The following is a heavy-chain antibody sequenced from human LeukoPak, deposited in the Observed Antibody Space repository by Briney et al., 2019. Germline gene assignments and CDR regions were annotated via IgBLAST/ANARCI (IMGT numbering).Heavy chain of an antibody. CDR2: IYHSGST. D-gene: IGHD6-19*01. Sequence: PSETLSLTCAVSGYSISSGYYCGWIRQPPGKGLEWIGSIYHSGSTYYNPSLKSRVTISVDTSKNQFSLKLSSVTAADTAVYYCARGISSGWFYDAFDIWGQGTMVTVSS. CDR1: GYSISSGYY. CDR3: ARGISSGWFYDAFDI. J-gene: IGHJ3*02. V-gene: IGHV4-38-2*01.